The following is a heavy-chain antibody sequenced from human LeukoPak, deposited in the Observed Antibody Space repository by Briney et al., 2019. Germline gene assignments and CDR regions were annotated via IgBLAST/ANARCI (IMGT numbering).Heavy chain of an antibody. CDR1: GYTFNSYD. CDR2: ISTYNGNT. CDR3: ARVLRYDFWSAYYFDY. Sequence: ASVKVSCKASGYTFNSYDISWVRQAPGQGLEWMAWISTYNGNTIYAQKVQGRATMTTDTSTSTAYMELRSLRSDDTAVYYCARVLRYDFWSAYYFDYWGQGTLVTVSS. D-gene: IGHD3-3*01. J-gene: IGHJ4*02. V-gene: IGHV1-18*01.